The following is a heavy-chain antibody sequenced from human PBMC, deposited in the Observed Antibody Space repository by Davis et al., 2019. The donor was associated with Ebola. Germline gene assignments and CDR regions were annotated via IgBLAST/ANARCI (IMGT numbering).Heavy chain of an antibody. V-gene: IGHV1-18*01. D-gene: IGHD3-10*01. Sequence: ASVKVSCKASGGTFSSYAISWVRQAPGQGLEWMGWINPNSGGTNYAQKLQGRVTMTTDTSTSTAYMELRSLRSDDTAVYYCARDRQESFGELLYSYYYGMDVWGQGTTVTVSS. CDR3: ARDRQESFGELLYSYYYGMDV. CDR1: GGTFSSYA. J-gene: IGHJ6*02. CDR2: INPNSGGT.